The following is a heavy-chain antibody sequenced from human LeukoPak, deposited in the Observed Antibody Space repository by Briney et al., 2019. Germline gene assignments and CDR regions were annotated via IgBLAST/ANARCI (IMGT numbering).Heavy chain of an antibody. CDR1: GYTFTSYG. CDR2: ISAYNGNT. J-gene: IGHJ3*02. V-gene: IGHV1-18*01. Sequence: ASVKVSCKASGYTFTSYGISWVRQAPGRGLEWMGWISAYNGNTNYAQKLQGRVTMTTDTSTSTAYMELRSLRSDDTAVYYCASFNSTRRAFDIWGQGTMVTVSS. CDR3: ASFNSTRRAFDI. D-gene: IGHD4-23*01.